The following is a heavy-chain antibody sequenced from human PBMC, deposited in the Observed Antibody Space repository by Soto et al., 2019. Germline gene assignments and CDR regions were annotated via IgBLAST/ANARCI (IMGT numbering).Heavy chain of an antibody. Sequence: PSETLSLTCTVSGGSISSSSYYWGWIRQPPGKGLEWIGSIYYSGSTYYNPSLKSRVTISVDTSKNQFSLKLSSVTAADTAVYYCARQRLYYDILTGYPDAFDIWGQGTMVTVSS. CDR2: IYYSGST. D-gene: IGHD3-9*01. V-gene: IGHV4-39*01. CDR1: GGSISSSSYY. CDR3: ARQRLYYDILTGYPDAFDI. J-gene: IGHJ3*02.